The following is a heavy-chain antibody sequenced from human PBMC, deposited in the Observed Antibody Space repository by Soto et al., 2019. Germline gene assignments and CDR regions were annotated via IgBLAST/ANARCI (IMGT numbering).Heavy chain of an antibody. D-gene: IGHD1-26*01. CDR2: ISHDGSDK. J-gene: IGHJ3*02. Sequence: PGGSLRLSCAASGFSFTTYVMHWVRQAPGKGLEWVAVISHDGSDKYYGDAGKGRFTISRDASKNALYLEMNSLRPEDTAVYYGAKGLLAIVGTTLPRDAFNIWGQGTMVTVSS. V-gene: IGHV3-30*18. CDR3: AKGLLAIVGTTLPRDAFNI. CDR1: GFSFTTYV.